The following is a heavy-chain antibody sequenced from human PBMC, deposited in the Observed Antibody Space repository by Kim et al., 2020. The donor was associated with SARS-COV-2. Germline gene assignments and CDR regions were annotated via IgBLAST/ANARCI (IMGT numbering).Heavy chain of an antibody. CDR2: T. V-gene: IGHV3-74*01. Sequence: TRYAGSVKGRFTISRDDAKNTVYLQMNSLRAEDTAVYYCARGGSLYGMDVWGQGTTVIVSS. J-gene: IGHJ6*02. D-gene: IGHD2-15*01. CDR3: ARGGSLYGMDV.